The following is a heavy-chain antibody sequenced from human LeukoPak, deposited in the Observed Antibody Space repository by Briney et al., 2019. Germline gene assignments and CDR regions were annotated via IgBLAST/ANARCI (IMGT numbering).Heavy chain of an antibody. V-gene: IGHV3-33*01. D-gene: IGHD3-3*01. J-gene: IGHJ4*02. Sequence: GRSLRLSCAASGFTFSSYGMPWVRQAPGKGLEWVAVIWYDGSNKYYADSVKGRFTISRDNSKNTLYLQMNSLRAEDTAVYYCARDSDFWSGDLYFDYWGQGTLVTVSS. CDR2: IWYDGSNK. CDR1: GFTFSSYG. CDR3: ARDSDFWSGDLYFDY.